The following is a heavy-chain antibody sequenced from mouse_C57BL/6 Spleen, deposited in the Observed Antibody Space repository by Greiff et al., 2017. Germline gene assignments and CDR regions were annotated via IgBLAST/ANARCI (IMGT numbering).Heavy chain of an antibody. CDR2: IYPSDSDT. CDR3: ARSDDDGYDVGPRGFAY. Sequence: QVQLKQPGAELVRPGSSVKLSCKASGYTFTSYWMDWVKQRPGQGLEWIGNIYPSDSDTHYNQKFKDKATLTVDKSSSTADMQLSSLTSEDSAVYYCARSDDDGYDVGPRGFAYWGQGTLVTVAA. V-gene: IGHV1-61*01. D-gene: IGHD2-2*01. CDR1: GYTFTSYW. J-gene: IGHJ3*01.